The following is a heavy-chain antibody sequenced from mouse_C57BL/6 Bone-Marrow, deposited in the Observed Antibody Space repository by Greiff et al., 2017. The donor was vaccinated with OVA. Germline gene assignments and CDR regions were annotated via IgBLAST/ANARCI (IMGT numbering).Heavy chain of an antibody. CDR1: GYTFTSYW. D-gene: IGHD1-1*01. Sequence: QVQLQQPGAELVKPGASVKMSCKASGYTFTSYWITWVKQRPGQGLEWIGDIYPGSGSTNYNEKFKSKATLTVDTSSSTAYMQLSSLTSEDSAVYYCARMGYGSSYNFDYWGQGTTLTVSS. CDR2: IYPGSGST. J-gene: IGHJ2*01. V-gene: IGHV1-55*01. CDR3: ARMGYGSSYNFDY.